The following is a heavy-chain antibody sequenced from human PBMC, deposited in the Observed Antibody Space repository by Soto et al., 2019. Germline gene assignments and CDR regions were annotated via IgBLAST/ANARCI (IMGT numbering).Heavy chain of an antibody. CDR2: IYPGDSDT. D-gene: IGHD3-22*01. J-gene: IGHJ4*02. Sequence: GESLKISCKGSGYSFSTSWIGWVRQVPGKGLEYVGIIYPGDSDTRYSPSFQGQVIISADKSISTAYLQWSSLKASDTAMYYCARQPSYYYDNSEYKYRCDYWGQGTLVTVSS. CDR3: ARQPSYYYDNSEYKYRCDY. V-gene: IGHV5-51*01. CDR1: GYSFSTSW.